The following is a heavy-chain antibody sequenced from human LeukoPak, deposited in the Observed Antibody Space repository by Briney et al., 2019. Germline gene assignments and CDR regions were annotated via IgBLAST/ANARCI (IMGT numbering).Heavy chain of an antibody. CDR2: ISAYNGNT. Sequence: ASVKVSCKASGYTFTSYGISWVRQAPGQGLEWMGWISAYNGNTNYAQKLQGRVTMTTDTSTSTAYMELRSLRSDDTAVYYCARDNIPTYYYDSSGHDAFDIWGQGTMVTVSS. D-gene: IGHD3-22*01. CDR1: GYTFTSYG. CDR3: ARDNIPTYYYDSSGHDAFDI. V-gene: IGHV1-18*01. J-gene: IGHJ3*02.